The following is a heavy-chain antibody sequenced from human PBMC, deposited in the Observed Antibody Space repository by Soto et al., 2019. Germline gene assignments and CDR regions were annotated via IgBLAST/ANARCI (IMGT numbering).Heavy chain of an antibody. CDR1: GFTFSSYA. Sequence: GGSLRLSCAASGFTFSSYAMSWVRQAPGKGLEWVSAISGSGGSTYYADSVKGRFTISRDNSKNTLYLQMNSLRAEDTAVYYCAKDLVGATPGYYYYYYGMDVWGQGTTVTVSS. CDR2: ISGSGGST. J-gene: IGHJ6*02. V-gene: IGHV3-23*01. D-gene: IGHD1-26*01. CDR3: AKDLVGATPGYYYYYYGMDV.